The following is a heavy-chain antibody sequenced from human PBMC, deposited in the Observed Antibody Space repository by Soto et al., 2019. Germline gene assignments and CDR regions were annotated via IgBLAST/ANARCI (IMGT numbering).Heavy chain of an antibody. CDR3: AKALDFPYDSSGYYRYYFDY. CDR1: GFTFDDYA. V-gene: IGHV3-9*01. CDR2: ISWNSGSI. Sequence: EVPLVESGGGLVQPGRSLRLSCAASGFTFDDYAMHWVRQAPGKGLEWVSGISWNSGSIGYADSVKGRFTISRDNAKNSLYLQMNSLRAEDTALYYCAKALDFPYDSSGYYRYYFDYWGQGTLVTVSS. J-gene: IGHJ4*02. D-gene: IGHD3-22*01.